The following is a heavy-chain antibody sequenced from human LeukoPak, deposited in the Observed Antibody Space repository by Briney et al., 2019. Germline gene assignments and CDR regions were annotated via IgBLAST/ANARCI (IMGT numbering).Heavy chain of an antibody. CDR3: ARDMRTTRNKYYYYGMDV. D-gene: IGHD1-1*01. Sequence: SATLSLICPVSEGAICGNCWGWVRHRAGKGMEWIGRIYTSGSTNYNSSLKSRVTMSVDTSKNQFSLKLSSVTAADTAVYYCARDMRTTRNKYYYYGMDVWGQGTTVTVSS. CDR1: EGAICGNC. V-gene: IGHV4-4*07. J-gene: IGHJ6*02. CDR2: IYTSGST.